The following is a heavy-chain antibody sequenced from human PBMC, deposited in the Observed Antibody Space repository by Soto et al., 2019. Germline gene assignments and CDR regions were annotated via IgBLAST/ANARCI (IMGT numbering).Heavy chain of an antibody. CDR2: IYWDDDK. Sequence: QITLKESGPSLVKPTQTLTLTCTFSGFSLSTGGVGVGWIRQPPGKALEWLALIYWDDDKRYSPSLRSRLTVTKDTSKNQVVLTMPNMDPVDTATYYCAHSRCGGDCLQSYSSHYYYGMDVWGKGTTVTVSS. V-gene: IGHV2-5*02. J-gene: IGHJ6*04. CDR1: GFSLSTGGVG. CDR3: AHSRCGGDCLQSYSSHYYYGMDV. D-gene: IGHD2-21*02.